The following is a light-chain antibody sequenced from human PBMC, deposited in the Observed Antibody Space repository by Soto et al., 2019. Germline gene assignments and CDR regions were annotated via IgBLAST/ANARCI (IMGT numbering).Light chain of an antibody. J-gene: IGKJ4*01. CDR2: GAS. Sequence: IELTQCTGLMPLSPVERHSVSCTPSQSVRSSFLAWYQQKPGQAPRLLFYGASNRATGIPARFSGSGSGADFTLTISSLEPEDFALYYCQQHINWPLTFGGGTKVDIK. CDR1: QSVRSSF. V-gene: IGKV3-11*01. CDR3: QQHINWPLT.